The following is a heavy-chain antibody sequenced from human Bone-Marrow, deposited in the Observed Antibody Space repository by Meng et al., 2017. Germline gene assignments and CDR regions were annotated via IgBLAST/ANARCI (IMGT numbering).Heavy chain of an antibody. J-gene: IGHJ6*02. CDR3: AGSFCSSTSCYYYYGMDV. V-gene: IGHV3-48*03. CDR2: ISSSGSTI. Sequence: GGSLRLSCAASGFTFSSYEMNWVRQAPGKGLEWVSYISSSGSTIYYADSVKGRFTISRDNAKNSRYLQMNSLRAEDTAVYYCAGSFCSSTSCYYYYGMDVWGQGTTVTVSS. D-gene: IGHD2-2*01. CDR1: GFTFSSYE.